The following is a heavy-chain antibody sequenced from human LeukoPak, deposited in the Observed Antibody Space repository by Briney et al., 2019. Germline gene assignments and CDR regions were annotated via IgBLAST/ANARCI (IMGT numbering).Heavy chain of an antibody. V-gene: IGHV3-21*01. D-gene: IGHD3-16*01. CDR1: GFTFSSYS. Sequence: GGSLRLSCAASGFTFSSYSMNWVRQAPGKGLEWVSSISSSSSYIYYADSVKGRFTISRDNSKNTLYLQMNSLRAEDTAVYYCAKDRWGGLDYWGQGTLVTVSS. CDR3: AKDRWGGLDY. CDR2: ISSSSSYI. J-gene: IGHJ4*02.